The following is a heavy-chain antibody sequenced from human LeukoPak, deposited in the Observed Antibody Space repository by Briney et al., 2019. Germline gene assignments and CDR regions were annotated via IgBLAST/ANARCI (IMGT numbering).Heavy chain of an antibody. Sequence: GGSLRLSCAASGFTFSSYSMNWVRQAPGKGLEWVSSISSSSSYIYYADSVKGRFTISRDNSKNTLYLQMNSLRAEDTAVYYCARGDYYDSSGYIDYWGQGTLVTVSS. V-gene: IGHV3-21*01. J-gene: IGHJ4*02. CDR3: ARGDYYDSSGYIDY. CDR1: GFTFSSYS. CDR2: ISSSSSYI. D-gene: IGHD3-22*01.